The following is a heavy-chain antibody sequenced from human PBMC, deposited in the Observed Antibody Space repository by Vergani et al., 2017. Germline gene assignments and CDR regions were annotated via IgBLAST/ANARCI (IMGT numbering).Heavy chain of an antibody. CDR3: VKDAGSYENFFDS. CDR1: GFTFGTKA. Sequence: EVQLLESGGSLKKPGGSGDFSGAASGFTFGTKARHWVRQAPGKGLEWVSVLTGGGGSTYYADSFKGRFIISSDNSRDTLYLQMNSLRPEDTATYYCVKDAGSYENFFDSWGQGTLVTVSS. J-gene: IGHJ4*02. CDR2: LTGGGGST. D-gene: IGHD1-26*01. V-gene: IGHV3-23*01.